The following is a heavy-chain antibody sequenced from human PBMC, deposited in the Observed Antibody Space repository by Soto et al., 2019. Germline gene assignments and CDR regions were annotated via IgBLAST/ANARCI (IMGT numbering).Heavy chain of an antibody. CDR3: ATAEH. V-gene: IGHV3-21*01. J-gene: IGHJ1*01. CDR2: ISSSSDYV. Sequence: EVQLVESGGGLVKPGGSLRLSCAASGFTFSTYKMNWVRQAPGKGLEWVSSISSSSDYVHYADSVKGRFTISRDNAKNSLSLQMNNQRAEDTAVYYCATAEHWGQGTLVTVSS. CDR1: GFTFSTYK.